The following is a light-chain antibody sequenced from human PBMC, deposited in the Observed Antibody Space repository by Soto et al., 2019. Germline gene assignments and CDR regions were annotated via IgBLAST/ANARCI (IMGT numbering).Light chain of an antibody. J-gene: IGLJ2*01. Sequence: QSVLTQPPSVSGAPGQRVTIPCTVSRSNIGAGYDVHWYQQLPGTAPKLLIYGNSNRPSGVPDRFSGSKSGTSASLAITGLQAEDEADYYCQSYDSSLSGVVFGGGTKLTVL. CDR2: GNS. CDR3: QSYDSSLSGVV. CDR1: RSNIGAGYD. V-gene: IGLV1-40*01.